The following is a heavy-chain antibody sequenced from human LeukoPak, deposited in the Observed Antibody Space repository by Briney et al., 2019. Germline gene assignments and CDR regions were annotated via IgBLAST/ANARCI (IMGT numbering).Heavy chain of an antibody. V-gene: IGHV3-7*01. D-gene: IGHD3-10*01. CDR1: GFTFTSYW. CDR2: IRQDGREK. CDR3: AREGVGGFDS. J-gene: IGHJ5*01. Sequence: LGGSLSLSCAASGFTFTSYWLSWVRRAPGKGLEWVANIRQDGREKSYADSVKGRFTISRDNAKTSVYLQMNSLRVEDTAVYYCAREGVGGFDSWGQGTLVTVSS.